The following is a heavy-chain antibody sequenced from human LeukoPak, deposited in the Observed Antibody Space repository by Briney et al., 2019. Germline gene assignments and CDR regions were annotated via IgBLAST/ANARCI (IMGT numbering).Heavy chain of an antibody. Sequence: GGSLRLSCAASGFTFSSYWMHWVRHAPGKGLVWVSRITGDGSSIIYADSVKGRFTISRDNAKNTLYLQMNSLRAEDTAVYYCARDGSLPDYWGQGTLVTVSS. V-gene: IGHV3-74*01. D-gene: IGHD2-15*01. CDR2: ITGDGSSI. CDR3: ARDGSLPDY. J-gene: IGHJ4*02. CDR1: GFTFSSYW.